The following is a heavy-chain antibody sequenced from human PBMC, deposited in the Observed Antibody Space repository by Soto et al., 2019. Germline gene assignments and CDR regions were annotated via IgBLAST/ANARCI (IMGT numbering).Heavy chain of an antibody. CDR2: IYYSGST. CDR1: GGSISSYY. D-gene: IGHD6-19*01. CDR3: ARHVATSGWLYFDY. V-gene: IGHV4-59*08. J-gene: IGHJ4*02. Sequence: PSETLSLTCTVSGGSISSYYWSLIRQPPGKGLEWIGYIYYSGSTNYNPSLKSRVTISVDTSKNQFSLKLSSVTAADTAVYYCARHVATSGWLYFDYWGQGTLVTVSS.